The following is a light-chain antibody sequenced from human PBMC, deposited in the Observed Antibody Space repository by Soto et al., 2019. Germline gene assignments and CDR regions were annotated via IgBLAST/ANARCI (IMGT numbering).Light chain of an antibody. CDR2: GAS. V-gene: IGKV3-20*01. CDR1: QSVSSSY. Sequence: EIVLTQSPGTLSLSPGERATLSCRASQSVSSSYLAWYQQKPGQAPRLLIYGASSRATGIPDRFSGSGSGTEFLLTISRLEPEDFAVYYCQQYGSSTGLTFGGGTKVEIK. J-gene: IGKJ4*01. CDR3: QQYGSSTGLT.